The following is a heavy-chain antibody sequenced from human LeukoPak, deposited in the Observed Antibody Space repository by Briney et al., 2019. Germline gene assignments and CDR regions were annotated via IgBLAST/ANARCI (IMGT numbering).Heavy chain of an antibody. J-gene: IGHJ4*02. D-gene: IGHD1-7*01. CDR2: IRHDGSIK. Sequence: GGSLRLSCAASGFIFSTYGMWWVRQAPGKGLEWVAFIRHDGSIKNYADSVKGRSTISRDNSKNTLYLQMNSLRAEDTAVYYCARGNWNYPFDYWGQGTLVTVSS. V-gene: IGHV3-30*02. CDR3: ARGNWNYPFDY. CDR1: GFIFSTYG.